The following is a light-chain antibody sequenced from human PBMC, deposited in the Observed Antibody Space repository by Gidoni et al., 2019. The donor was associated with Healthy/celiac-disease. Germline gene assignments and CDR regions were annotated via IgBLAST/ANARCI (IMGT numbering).Light chain of an antibody. V-gene: IGKV2-28*01. Sequence: DIVMTQSPLSLPVTSGEPASISCRSSQSLLHSNGYNYLDWYLQKPGQSPQLLIYLGSNRASGAPDRFSGSGSGTDFTLKISRVEAEDVGVYYCMQALQTPYTFGQGTKLEIK. CDR3: MQALQTPYT. CDR2: LGS. J-gene: IGKJ2*01. CDR1: QSLLHSNGYNY.